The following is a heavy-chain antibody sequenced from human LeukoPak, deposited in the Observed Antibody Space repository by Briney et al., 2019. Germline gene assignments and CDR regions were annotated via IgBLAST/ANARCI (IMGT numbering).Heavy chain of an antibody. CDR2: ISAYNGNT. V-gene: IGHV1-18*01. CDR3: ARGPLDDIAAAGTDWFDP. CDR1: GYTFTSYG. D-gene: IGHD6-13*01. J-gene: IGHJ5*02. Sequence: ASVKVSCKASGYTFTSYGISWVRQAPGQGLEWMGWISAYNGNTNYAQKLQGRVTMTTDTSTSTAHMELRSLRSDDTAVYYCARGPLDDIAAAGTDWFDPWGQGTLVTVSS.